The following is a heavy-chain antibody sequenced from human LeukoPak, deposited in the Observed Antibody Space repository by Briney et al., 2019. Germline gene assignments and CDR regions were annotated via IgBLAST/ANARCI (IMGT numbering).Heavy chain of an antibody. CDR1: GFTFSIYS. J-gene: IGHJ4*02. CDR3: ARDRDYAFDS. Sequence: GSLRLSCAASGFTFSIYSMNWVRQAPGKGLEWVSYIGGTHSNIYYADSVKGRFTISRDDAKNSLYLQMNSLRDEDTAVYYCARDRDYAFDSWGQGTLVTVSS. V-gene: IGHV3-48*02. CDR2: IGGTHSNI. D-gene: IGHD4-17*01.